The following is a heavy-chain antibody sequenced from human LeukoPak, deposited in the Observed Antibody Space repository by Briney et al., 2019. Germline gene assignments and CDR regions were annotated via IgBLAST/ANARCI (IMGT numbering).Heavy chain of an antibody. J-gene: IGHJ4*02. CDR1: GFTFSSYE. Sequence: GGSLRLSCAASGFTFSSYEMNWVRQAPGKGLEWVSYISSSGSTIYYADSVKGRFTISRDNAKNSLYLQMNSLRAEDTAVYYCARDRQYYYGSGSYHDYWGQGTLVTVSS. V-gene: IGHV3-48*03. CDR2: ISSSGSTI. CDR3: ARDRQYYYGSGSYHDY. D-gene: IGHD3-10*01.